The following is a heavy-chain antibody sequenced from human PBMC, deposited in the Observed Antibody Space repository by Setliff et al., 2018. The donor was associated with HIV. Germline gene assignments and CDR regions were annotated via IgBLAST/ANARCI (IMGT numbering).Heavy chain of an antibody. CDR2: IYTSGST. CDR3: ALDPGYRRDY. Sequence: TSETLSLTCTVSDGSISRTSYYWGWIRQPPGKGLEWIGHIYTSGSTNYNPSLKSRVTMSVDTSKNQFSLNLSSVTAADTAVYYCALDPGYRRDYWGQGTRVTVSS. V-gene: IGHV4-61*05. CDR1: DGSISRTSYY. J-gene: IGHJ4*02. D-gene: IGHD5-12*01.